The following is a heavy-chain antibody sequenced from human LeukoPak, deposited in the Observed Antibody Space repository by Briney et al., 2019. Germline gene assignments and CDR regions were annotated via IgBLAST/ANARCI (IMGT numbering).Heavy chain of an antibody. J-gene: IGHJ4*02. V-gene: IGHV3-43*02. CDR3: AKDIGVLSGFLEWLSLDY. Sequence: GGSLRLSCAASGFTFYDYAMHWVRQATGKGVEWVSLISGDGGSTYYADSVKGRFTISRDNSKNSLYLQMISLRTEDTALSYCAKDIGVLSGFLEWLSLDYWGQGTLVTVSS. CDR2: ISGDGGST. D-gene: IGHD3-3*01. CDR1: GFTFYDYA.